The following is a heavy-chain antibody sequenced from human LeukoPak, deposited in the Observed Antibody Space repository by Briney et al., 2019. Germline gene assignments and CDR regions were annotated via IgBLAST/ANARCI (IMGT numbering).Heavy chain of an antibody. CDR3: ARGVPTGIDYFDY. Sequence: GGSLRLSCAASGFTFSSYWMSWVRQAPGKGLEWVANIKQDGSEKYYVDSVKGRFTISRDNAKNSLFLQMNSLRVDDTAVYYCARGVPTGIDYFDYWGQGLLVTVSS. CDR1: GFTFSSYW. D-gene: IGHD1-1*01. V-gene: IGHV3-7*01. J-gene: IGHJ4*02. CDR2: IKQDGSEK.